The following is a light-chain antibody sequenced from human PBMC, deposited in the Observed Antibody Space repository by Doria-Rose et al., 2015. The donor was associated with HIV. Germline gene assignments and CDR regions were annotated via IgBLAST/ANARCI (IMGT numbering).Light chain of an antibody. Sequence: TQSPGTLSLSPGERATLSCRASQSFSSTYLARYQHKPGQAPRLLIWGASTRATGIPARFSGSGSGTEFTLTISSLQSEDFAIYFCHQYNNWPAFGQGTRLDIK. CDR3: HQYNNWPA. V-gene: IGKV3-15*01. J-gene: IGKJ5*01. CDR1: QSFSSTY. CDR2: GAS.